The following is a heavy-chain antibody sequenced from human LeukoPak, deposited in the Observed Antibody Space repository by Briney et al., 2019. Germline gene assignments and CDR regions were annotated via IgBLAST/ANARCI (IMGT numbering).Heavy chain of an antibody. CDR1: GGSISSYY. Sequence: SETLSLTCTVSGGSISSYYWSWIRQPPGKGVEWVGYIYYSGSTNYNPSLKSRVTISVDTSKNQFSLKLSSVTAADTAVYYCARVRGIAAAGSLLDYWGQGTLVTVSS. CDR3: ARVRGIAAAGSLLDY. J-gene: IGHJ4*02. V-gene: IGHV4-59*01. D-gene: IGHD6-13*01. CDR2: IYYSGST.